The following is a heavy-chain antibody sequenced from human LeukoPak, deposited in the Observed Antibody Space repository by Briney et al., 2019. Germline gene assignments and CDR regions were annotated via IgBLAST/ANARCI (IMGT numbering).Heavy chain of an antibody. D-gene: IGHD2-2*01. J-gene: IGHJ4*02. V-gene: IGHV3-49*03. CDR3: TTDRGFVVVVPAADY. CDR1: GFTFGDYA. CDR2: IRNKAYGGTT. Sequence: PGRSLRLSCTASGFTFGDYAMSWFRQAPGKGLEWVGFIRNKAYGGTTEYAASVKGRFTISRDDSKSIAYLQMNSLKTEDTAVYYCTTDRGFVVVVPAADYWGQGTLVTVSS.